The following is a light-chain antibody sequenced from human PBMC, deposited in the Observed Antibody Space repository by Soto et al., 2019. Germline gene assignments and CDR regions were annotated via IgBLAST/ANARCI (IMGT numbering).Light chain of an antibody. V-gene: IGKV1-39*01. CDR2: AAS. CDR1: QSISNY. J-gene: IGKJ3*01. Sequence: DIQMTQSPSSLSASVGDSVTITCRASQSISNYLNWYQQKPGKAPKLLVYAASILQSGVPSRFSGSGSGTDFTLTISSLQPEDFATYYWQQSYSTPFTFVLGTKVDIK. CDR3: QQSYSTPFT.